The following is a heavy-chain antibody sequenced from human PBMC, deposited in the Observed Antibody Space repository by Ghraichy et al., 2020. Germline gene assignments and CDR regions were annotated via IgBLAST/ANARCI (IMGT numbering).Heavy chain of an antibody. Sequence: ASVKVSCKASGYTFTGYYMHWVRQAPGQGLEWMGWINPNSGGTNYAQKFQGWVTMTRDTSISTAYMELSRLRSDDTAVYYCARGKPLPKWELRYGFDYWGQGTLVTVSS. CDR3: ARGKPLPKWELRYGFDY. V-gene: IGHV1-2*04. J-gene: IGHJ4*02. D-gene: IGHD1-26*01. CDR2: INPNSGGT. CDR1: GYTFTGYY.